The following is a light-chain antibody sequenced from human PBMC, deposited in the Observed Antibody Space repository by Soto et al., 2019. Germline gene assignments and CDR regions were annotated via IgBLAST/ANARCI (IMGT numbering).Light chain of an antibody. V-gene: IGKV1-33*01. Sequence: DIQMTQSPPSLSVSVGDRVTITCQASQDISNYLHWFQQKPGKAPQXLIFDVSNLQTGVPSRFSGGGSGTDFAITISSLEPEDIETYYCQQYDSLPLTFGQGTRLEIK. CDR2: DVS. CDR1: QDISNY. J-gene: IGKJ5*01. CDR3: QQYDSLPLT.